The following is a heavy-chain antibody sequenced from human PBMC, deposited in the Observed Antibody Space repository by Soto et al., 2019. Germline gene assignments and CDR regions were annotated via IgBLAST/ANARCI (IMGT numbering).Heavy chain of an antibody. CDR3: ARGYTTKGDY. CDR2: INPSGGST. J-gene: IGHJ4*02. CDR1: GYTFTSYY. V-gene: IGHV1-46*03. D-gene: IGHD2-2*02. Sequence: VQLVQSGAEVKMPGASVKVSCKASGYTFTSYYMHWVRQAPGQGLEWMGIINPSGGSTTYAQKFQGRVTMTRDTSTNTVYLELSSLRSEDTAVYYCARGYTTKGDYWGQGTLVTVSS.